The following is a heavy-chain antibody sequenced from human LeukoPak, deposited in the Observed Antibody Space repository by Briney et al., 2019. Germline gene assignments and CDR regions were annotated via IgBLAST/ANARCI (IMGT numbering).Heavy chain of an antibody. CDR3: ARGVLDYYDSSGYYLFDY. V-gene: IGHV3-21*01. CDR2: ISSSSSYI. D-gene: IGHD3-22*01. Sequence: GGPLRLSCAASGFTFSSYSMNWVRQAAGNGLEWVSSISSSSSYIYYADSVKGRFTISRDNAKNSLYLQMNSLRAEDTAVYYCARGVLDYYDSSGYYLFDYWGQGTLVTVSS. CDR1: GFTFSSYS. J-gene: IGHJ4*02.